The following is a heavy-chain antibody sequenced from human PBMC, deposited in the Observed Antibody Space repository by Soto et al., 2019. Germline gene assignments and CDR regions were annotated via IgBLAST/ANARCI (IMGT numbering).Heavy chain of an antibody. J-gene: IGHJ6*02. CDR3: ARDWGMVRGATPYYYYGMDV. V-gene: IGHV3-30-3*01. D-gene: IGHD3-10*01. CDR1: GFTFSSYA. Sequence: GGSLRLSCAASGFTFSSYAMHWVRQAPGKGLEWVAVISYDGSNKYYADSVKGRFTISRDNSKNTLYLQMNSLRAEDTAVYYCARDWGMVRGATPYYYYGMDVWGQGTTVTVSS. CDR2: ISYDGSNK.